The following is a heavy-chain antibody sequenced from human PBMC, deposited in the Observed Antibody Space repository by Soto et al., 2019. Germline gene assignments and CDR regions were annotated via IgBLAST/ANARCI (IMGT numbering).Heavy chain of an antibody. CDR1: RGSVISGRHY. J-gene: IGHJ4*02. Sequence: TLSVTCTVSRGSVISGRHYWSWIRQPPGQGLEWIGYIYYTGSIKYNPSLKSRVTLSIDTPKNQFSLTLSSVTAAETAVYHCARSTYYYDTSGHRRPIQFEYRGPGALV. CDR3: ARSTYYYDTSGHRRPIQFEY. D-gene: IGHD3-22*01. CDR2: IYYTGSI. V-gene: IGHV4-61*01.